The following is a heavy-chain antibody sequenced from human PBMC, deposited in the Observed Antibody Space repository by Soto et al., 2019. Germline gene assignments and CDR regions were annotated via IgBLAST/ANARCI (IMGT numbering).Heavy chain of an antibody. J-gene: IGHJ4*02. CDR1: LFTFSGSA. V-gene: IGHV3-73*01. Sequence: VGPLRLSCTSSLFTFSGSAMHLVLQASFKWLEWVGRIRSKANSYATAYAASVKGRFTISRDNSKNTLYLQMNSLRAEDTAVYYCAKGSIAVAGYHHCFDYWGQGTLVTVSS. CDR2: IRSKANSYAT. CDR3: AKGSIAVAGYHHCFDY. D-gene: IGHD6-19*01.